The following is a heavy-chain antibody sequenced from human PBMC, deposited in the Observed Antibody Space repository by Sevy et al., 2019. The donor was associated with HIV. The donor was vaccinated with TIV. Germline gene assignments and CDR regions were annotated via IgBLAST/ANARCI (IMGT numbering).Heavy chain of an antibody. Sequence: SETLSLTCTVSGGSVSSGSYYWSWIRQPPGKGLEWIGYIYYSGSTNYNPSLKSRVTISVDTSKNQFSLKLSSVTAADTAVYYCARGSTASIEGYYYYYYGIDVWGQGTTVTVSS. CDR1: GGSVSSGSYY. D-gene: IGHD3-22*01. CDR2: IYYSGST. V-gene: IGHV4-61*01. CDR3: ARGSTASIEGYYYYYYGIDV. J-gene: IGHJ6*02.